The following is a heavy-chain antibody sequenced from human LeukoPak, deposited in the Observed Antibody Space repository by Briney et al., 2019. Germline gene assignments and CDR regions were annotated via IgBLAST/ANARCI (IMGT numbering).Heavy chain of an antibody. D-gene: IGHD1-7*01. Sequence: PGGSLRLSCAASGFTFSSYAMSWVRQAPGKGLEWVSAISGSGGSTYYADSVKGRFTTSRDNSKNTLYLQMNSLRTEDTAVYYCASTSQADWNYVGYWGQGTLVTVSS. J-gene: IGHJ4*02. CDR3: ASTSQADWNYVGY. V-gene: IGHV3-23*01. CDR1: GFTFSSYA. CDR2: ISGSGGST.